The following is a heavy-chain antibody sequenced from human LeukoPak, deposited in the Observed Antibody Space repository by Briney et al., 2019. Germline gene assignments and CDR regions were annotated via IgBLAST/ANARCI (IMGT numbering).Heavy chain of an antibody. V-gene: IGHV4-34*01. CDR3: ARIVGAPGDFDY. J-gene: IGHJ4*02. D-gene: IGHD1-26*01. Sequence: SETLSLTCAVYGGSFSGYYWSWIRQPPGKGLEWIGEINHSGSTNYNPSLKSRVTISVDTSKNQFSLRLSSVTAADTAVYYCARIVGAPGDFDYWGQGTLVTVSS. CDR1: GGSFSGYY. CDR2: INHSGST.